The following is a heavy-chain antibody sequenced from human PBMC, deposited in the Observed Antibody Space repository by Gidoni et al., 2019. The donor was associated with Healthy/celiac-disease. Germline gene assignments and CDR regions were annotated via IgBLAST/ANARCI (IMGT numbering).Heavy chain of an antibody. J-gene: IGHJ4*02. V-gene: IGHV1-2*02. D-gene: IGHD3-3*01. CDR1: GYTFTGYY. CDR2: INPNSGGT. CDR3: ARGLYDFWSGYSPPGFDY. Sequence: QVQLVQSGAEVKKPGASVKVSCKASGYTFTGYYMHWVRQAPGQGLEWMGWINPNSGGTNYAQKFQGRVTMTRDTSISTAYMELSRLRSDDTAVYYCARGLYDFWSGYSPPGFDYWGQGTLVTVSS.